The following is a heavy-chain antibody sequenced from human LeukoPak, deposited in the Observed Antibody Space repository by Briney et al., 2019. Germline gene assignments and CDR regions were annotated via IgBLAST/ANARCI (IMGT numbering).Heavy chain of an antibody. CDR3: SRDDGPFGGVRFDH. Sequence: GASVKVSCKASGYTFTAYGISWVRQARGQGLEWMGWISANNGNTNYAQKVQGRVTMTRDTSTSTAYMDLRSLRYDDTAVYYCSRDDGPFGGVRFDHWGQGTLVTVSS. CDR1: GYTFTAYG. CDR2: ISANNGNT. D-gene: IGHD3-16*01. V-gene: IGHV1-18*01. J-gene: IGHJ4*02.